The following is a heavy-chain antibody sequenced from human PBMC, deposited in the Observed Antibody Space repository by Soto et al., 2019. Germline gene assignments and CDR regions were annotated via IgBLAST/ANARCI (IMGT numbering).Heavy chain of an antibody. CDR2: GGSGGST. CDR1: GLTFSTYG. J-gene: IGHJ6*03. CDR3: VKFRGRAYHYYYMDV. D-gene: IGHD3-16*01. V-gene: IGHV3-23*01. Sequence: DVQLLESGGGLVQRGGSLRLSCAASGLTFSTYGMTWVRQAPGKGLEWVSYGGSGGSTYYADSVKGRFTISRDNSKNTLYLQMNSLRAEDTAVYYCVKFRGRAYHYYYMDVWGNGTPVTVSS.